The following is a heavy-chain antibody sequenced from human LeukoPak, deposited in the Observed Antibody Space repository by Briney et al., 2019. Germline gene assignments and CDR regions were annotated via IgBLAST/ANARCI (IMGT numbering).Heavy chain of an antibody. V-gene: IGHV4-59*01. CDR3: ARGPHGNYVDY. CDR1: GGSISSYY. D-gene: IGHD2-15*01. CDR2: IYYSGST. J-gene: IGHJ4*02. Sequence: SETLSLTXTVSGGSISSYYWRWIRQPPGKGLEWIGYIYYSGSTNYNPSLKSRVTISVDTSKNQFSLKLSSVTAADTAVYYCARGPHGNYVDYWGQGNLVTVSS.